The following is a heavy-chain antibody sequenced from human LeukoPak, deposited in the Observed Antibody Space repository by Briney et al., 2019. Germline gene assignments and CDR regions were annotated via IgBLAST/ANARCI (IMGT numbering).Heavy chain of an antibody. D-gene: IGHD6-13*01. V-gene: IGHV3-9*01. Sequence: PGRSLRLSCAASGFTFDDYAMHWVRQAPGKDLEWVSGISWNSGSIGYADSVKGRFTISRDNAKNSLYLQMNSLRAEDTALYYCAKGRQHSSSWYYYYMDVWGKGTTVTVSS. CDR1: GFTFDDYA. CDR2: ISWNSGSI. CDR3: AKGRQHSSSWYYYYMDV. J-gene: IGHJ6*03.